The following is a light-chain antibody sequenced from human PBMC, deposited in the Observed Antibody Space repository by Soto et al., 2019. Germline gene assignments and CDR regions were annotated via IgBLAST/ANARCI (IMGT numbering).Light chain of an antibody. Sequence: DIQMTQFPSTLSASVGVRVTITCRASQSISSWLAWYQQKPGKAPKLLIYKASSLESGVPSRFSGSGSGTEFTLTISSLQPDDFATYYCQQYNSYSPRSFGQVTKVDIK. V-gene: IGKV1-5*03. CDR3: QQYNSYSPRS. J-gene: IGKJ1*01. CDR1: QSISSW. CDR2: KAS.